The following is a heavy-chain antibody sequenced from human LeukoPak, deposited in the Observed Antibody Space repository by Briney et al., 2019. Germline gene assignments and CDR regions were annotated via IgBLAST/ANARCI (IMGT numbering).Heavy chain of an antibody. V-gene: IGHV1-2*02. CDR3: ARVSRSSGWPLDY. Sequence: ASVKLSCKASGYTFTGYYMHWVRQAPGPGLEWMGWIHPNSGGTNYAQKSQGRVTMTRDTSISTAYMELSRLRSDDTAVYYCARVSRSSGWPLDYWGQGTLVTVSS. J-gene: IGHJ4*02. CDR2: IHPNSGGT. D-gene: IGHD6-19*01. CDR1: GYTFTGYY.